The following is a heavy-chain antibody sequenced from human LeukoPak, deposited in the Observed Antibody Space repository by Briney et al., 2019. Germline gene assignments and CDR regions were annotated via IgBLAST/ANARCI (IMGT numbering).Heavy chain of an antibody. CDR2: IYTSGST. D-gene: IGHD3-3*01. J-gene: IGHJ6*03. V-gene: IGHV4-4*07. CDR3: ARAGYDFWSGFYYYYYMDV. Sequence: SETLSLTCTVSGGSISSYYWSWIRQPAGKGLEWIGRIYTSGSTNCNPSLKSRVTMSVDTSKNQFSLKLSSVTAADTAVYYCARAGYDFWSGFYYYYYMDVWGKGTTVTVSS. CDR1: GGSISSYY.